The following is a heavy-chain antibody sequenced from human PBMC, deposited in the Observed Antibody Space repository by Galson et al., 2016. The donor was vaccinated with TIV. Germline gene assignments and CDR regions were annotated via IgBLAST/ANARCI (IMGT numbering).Heavy chain of an antibody. Sequence: SLRLSCAASGFTFSDYWMTWVRLTPGKGLEWVANIKEDGREEYYGDSVTGRFTVSRDTARNSLLRQMTRLRADYHDTHYCEKENAEGPVFLYFCVPAVPGRVTGPKENARNSLFLQMTSLRADDTAIYYCAREKAVGPALLDFWGQGVPVTVSP. CDR2: IKEDGREE. V-gene: IGHV3-7*03. D-gene: IGHD2-2*01. CDR1: GFTFSDYW. CDR3: EKENAEGPVFLYFCVPAVPGRVTGPKENARNSLFLQMTSLRADDTAIYYCAREKAVGPALLDF. J-gene: IGHJ4*02.